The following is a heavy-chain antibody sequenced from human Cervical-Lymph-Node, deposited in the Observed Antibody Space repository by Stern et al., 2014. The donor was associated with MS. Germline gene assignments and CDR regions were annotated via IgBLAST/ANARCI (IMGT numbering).Heavy chain of an antibody. CDR1: GFTFSSAW. J-gene: IGHJ6*02. D-gene: IGHD1-26*01. V-gene: IGHV3-74*02. CDR3: TSGNYGMDV. Sequence: EVQLLESGGGLVQPGGSLRLSCAASGFTFSSAWMYWVRQAPGKGLVCVSRINIDGSSTYYADSVKGRFNTSRDNAKSTLYLQMNSLRAEDTAMYYCTSGNYGMDVWGQGTTVTVSS. CDR2: INIDGSST.